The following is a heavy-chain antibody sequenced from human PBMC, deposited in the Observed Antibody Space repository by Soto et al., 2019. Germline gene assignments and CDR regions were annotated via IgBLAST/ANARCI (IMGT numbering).Heavy chain of an antibody. D-gene: IGHD6-6*01. CDR2: INPKTGGT. Sequence: ASVKVSCKASGYTFAGQYIHWVRQAPGQGLEWMGWINPKTGGTNYARKFQGRVTMTRDTSMSTAYMELSRLRSDDTAVYYCARDFSSSADRFDYWGRGTLVTVSS. CDR3: ARDFSSSADRFDY. J-gene: IGHJ4*02. CDR1: GYTFAGQY. V-gene: IGHV1-2*02.